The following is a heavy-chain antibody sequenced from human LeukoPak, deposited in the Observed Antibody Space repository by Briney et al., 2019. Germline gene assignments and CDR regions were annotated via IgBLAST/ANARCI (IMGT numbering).Heavy chain of an antibody. V-gene: IGHV3-23*01. D-gene: IGHD3-22*01. CDR1: GFTFSSYA. Sequence: PGGSLRLSCAASGFTFSSYAMSWVRQAPGKGLEWVSAISGSGGSTYYADSVKGRFTISRDNSKNMLYLQMNSLRAEDTAVYYCAKDLADYCDSSGHYCGFDYWGQGTLVTVSS. CDR3: AKDLADYCDSSGHYCGFDY. CDR2: ISGSGGST. J-gene: IGHJ4*02.